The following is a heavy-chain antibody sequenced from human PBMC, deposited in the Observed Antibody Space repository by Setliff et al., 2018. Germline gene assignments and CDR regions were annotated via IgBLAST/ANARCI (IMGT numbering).Heavy chain of an antibody. CDR1: GDSISRSTYY. V-gene: IGHV4-39*07. Sequence: PSETLSLTCTVSGDSISRSTYYWGWIRQPPGKGLEWIGEIDHSGNTNYNPSLKSRVTIFVDTSKNQFSLKLSSATAADTAVYFCAAVGIDAGGGWFDPWGHGIPVTVSS. D-gene: IGHD1-26*01. CDR3: AAVGIDAGGGWFDP. CDR2: IDHSGNT. J-gene: IGHJ5*02.